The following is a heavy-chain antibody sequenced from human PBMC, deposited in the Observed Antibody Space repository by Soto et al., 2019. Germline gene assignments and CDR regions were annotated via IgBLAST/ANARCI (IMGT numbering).Heavy chain of an antibody. CDR2: IYNSGST. CDR1: GDSISSYY. Sequence: TVSGDSISSYYWSWIRQPPGKGLEWIGHIYNSGSTNYNPSLKSRVTISVDTSKKQISLKLTSVTAADTAVYYCATYDYSNHYFDCWGQGTLVTVSS. CDR3: ATYDYSNHYFDC. D-gene: IGHD4-4*01. V-gene: IGHV4-59*01. J-gene: IGHJ4*02.